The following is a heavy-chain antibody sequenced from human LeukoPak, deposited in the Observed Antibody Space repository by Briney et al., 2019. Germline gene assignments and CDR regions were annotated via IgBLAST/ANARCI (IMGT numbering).Heavy chain of an antibody. CDR2: IYYSGST. J-gene: IGHJ5*02. Sequence: PSETLSLTCTVSGGSISSSSYYWGWIRQPPGKGLEWIGSIYYSGSTYYNPSLKSRVTISVDTSKNQFSLKLSSVTAADTAVYYCARHAIAAAGTFPPWFDPWGQGTLVTVSS. D-gene: IGHD6-13*01. CDR1: GGSISSSSYY. V-gene: IGHV4-39*01. CDR3: ARHAIAAAGTFPPWFDP.